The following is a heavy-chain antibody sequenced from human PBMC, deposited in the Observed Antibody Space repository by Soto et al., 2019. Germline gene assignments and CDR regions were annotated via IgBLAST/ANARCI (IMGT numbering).Heavy chain of an antibody. CDR3: ARHGDYYYYYMDV. J-gene: IGHJ6*03. D-gene: IGHD3-3*01. CDR1: GCSISSYY. Sequence: PSETLSLTCPFSGCSISSYYWSWIRQPPGKGLEWIGYIYYSGSTNYNPSLKSRVTISVDTSKNQFSLKLSSVTAADTAVYYCARHGDYYYYYMDVWGKGTTVTVSS. V-gene: IGHV4-59*08. CDR2: IYYSGST.